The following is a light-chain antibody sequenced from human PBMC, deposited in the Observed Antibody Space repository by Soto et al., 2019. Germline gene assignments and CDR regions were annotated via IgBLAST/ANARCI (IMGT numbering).Light chain of an antibody. CDR2: EVS. Sequence: QSALTQPPSASGSPGQSVTISCTGTSSDVGGYNYVSWYQQHPGKAPKLMIYEVSKRPSGVPDRFSGSKSGNTASLTVSELQDEDEADYYCSSSASSDNVFGAGTKITVL. CDR3: SSSASSDNV. V-gene: IGLV2-8*01. CDR1: SSDVGGYNY. J-gene: IGLJ1*01.